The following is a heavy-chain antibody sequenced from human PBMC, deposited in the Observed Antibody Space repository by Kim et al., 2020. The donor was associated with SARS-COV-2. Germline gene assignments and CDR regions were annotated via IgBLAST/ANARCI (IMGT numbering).Heavy chain of an antibody. D-gene: IGHD6-13*01. J-gene: IGHJ4*02. CDR3: AKVQKAAGTLDC. Sequence: YADSVKGRFTIPRNHSKNTLYLQMNSLRAEATAVYYCAKVQKAAGTLDCWSQGTLVTVSS. V-gene: IGHV3-23*01.